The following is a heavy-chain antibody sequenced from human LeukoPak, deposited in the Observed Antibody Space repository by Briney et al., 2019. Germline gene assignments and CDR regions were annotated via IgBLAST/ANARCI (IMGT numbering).Heavy chain of an antibody. CDR1: GGSVSSGSYY. D-gene: IGHD7-27*01. J-gene: IGHJ4*02. CDR3: ARVWGPYRFVDY. CDR2: YSGST. V-gene: IGHV4-61*01. Sequence: SENLSLNCTVSGGSVSSGSYYWSYYSGSTNYNPSLKSRVTISVDTSKNQFSLKLSSVTAADTAVYYCARVWGPYRFVDYWGQGTLVTVSS.